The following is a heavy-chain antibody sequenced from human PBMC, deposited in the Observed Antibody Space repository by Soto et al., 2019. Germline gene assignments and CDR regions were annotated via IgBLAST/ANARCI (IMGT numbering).Heavy chain of an antibody. V-gene: IGHV4-59*01. J-gene: IGHJ4*02. CDR1: GGSISSYY. CDR2: IYYSGST. CDR3: ARAKRKGYDSSGLDY. Sequence: PSETLSLTCTVSGGSISSYYWSWIRQPPGKGLEWIGYIYYSGSTNYNPSLKSRVTISVDTSKNQFSLKLSSVTAADTAVYYCARAKRKGYDSSGLDYWGQGTLVTVSS. D-gene: IGHD3-22*01.